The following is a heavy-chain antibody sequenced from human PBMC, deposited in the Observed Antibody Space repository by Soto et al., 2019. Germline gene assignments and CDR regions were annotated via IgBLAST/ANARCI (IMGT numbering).Heavy chain of an antibody. J-gene: IGHJ4*02. V-gene: IGHV1-18*01. CDR2: VNAYNGNT. CDR1: GYTFTSYG. Sequence: QVQLVQSGAEVKKPGASVKVSCKASGYTFTSYGISWVRQAPGQGLEWMGWVNAYNGNTNYAQKFQGRVTMTTETSRRTANMELRSLRSDDTAVYYCAREAVSGRTGFDYWGQGTLVTVSS. CDR3: AREAVSGRTGFDY. D-gene: IGHD6-19*01.